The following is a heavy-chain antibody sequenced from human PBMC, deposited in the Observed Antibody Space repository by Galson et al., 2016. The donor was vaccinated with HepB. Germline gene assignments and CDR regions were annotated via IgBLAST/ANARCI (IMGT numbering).Heavy chain of an antibody. Sequence: SLRLSCAASGFILSLYGMHWVRQAPGKGLEWLAVIWHDGSQASYADSVKGRFTISRDNSKSTLYLQMNSLRAEDTAVYYCARDTYYDFWNGYLGYYYGMDVWGQGTTVSVSS. CDR3: ARDTYYDFWNGYLGYYYGMDV. CDR1: GFILSLYG. CDR2: IWHDGSQA. J-gene: IGHJ6*02. D-gene: IGHD3-3*01. V-gene: IGHV3-33*01.